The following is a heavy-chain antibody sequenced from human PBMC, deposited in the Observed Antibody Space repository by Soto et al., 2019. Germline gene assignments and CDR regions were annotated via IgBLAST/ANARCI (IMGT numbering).Heavy chain of an antibody. CDR1: GASISNYY. J-gene: IGHJ4*02. Sequence: PSETLSLTCTVSGASISNYYWSWVRQPPGKGLEWIAYIHYNGNTNYNPPLTSRVTMSLGTSKNQFSLKLLSVTAADTAVYYCASLPCQRSSESCTSCCDFGQWGQGTLVTVSS. D-gene: IGHD2-2*01. CDR3: ASLPCQRSSESCTSCCDFGQ. CDR2: IHYNGNT. V-gene: IGHV4-59*01.